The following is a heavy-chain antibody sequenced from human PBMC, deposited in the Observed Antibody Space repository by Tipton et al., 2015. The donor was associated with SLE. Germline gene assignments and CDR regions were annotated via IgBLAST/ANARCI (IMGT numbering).Heavy chain of an antibody. D-gene: IGHD3-3*01. J-gene: IGHJ4*02. CDR2: IYYSGST. CDR3: ARGDYDFWSGSPFDY. CDR1: GGSISSGDYY. Sequence: TLSLTCTVSGGSISSGDYYWSWIRQPPGKGLEWIGYIYYSGSTYYNPSLKSRVTISVDTSKNQFSLKLSSVTAADTAVYYCARGDYDFWSGSPFDYWGQGTLVTVSS. V-gene: IGHV4-30-4*01.